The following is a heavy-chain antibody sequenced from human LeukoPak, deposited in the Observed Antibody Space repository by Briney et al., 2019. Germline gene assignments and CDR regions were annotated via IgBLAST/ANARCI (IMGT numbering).Heavy chain of an antibody. D-gene: IGHD1-26*01. CDR2: IYTSGST. CDR3: ARQGVVGATGFDY. J-gene: IGHJ4*02. CDR1: GGSISSGSYY. V-gene: IGHV4-61*02. Sequence: SQTLSLTCTVSGGSISSGSYYWSWIRQPAGKGLEWIGRIYTSGSTNYNPSLKSRVIISVDTSKNQFSLKLTSVTAADTAVYYCARQGVVGATGFDYWGQGTLVAVSS.